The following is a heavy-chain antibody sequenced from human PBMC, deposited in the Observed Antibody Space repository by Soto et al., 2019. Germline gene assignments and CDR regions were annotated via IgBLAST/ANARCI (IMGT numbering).Heavy chain of an antibody. CDR1: GYTFTSYG. V-gene: IGHV1-18*01. D-gene: IGHD3-22*01. Sequence: GASVKVSCKASGYTFTSYGISWVRQAPGQGLEWMGWISAYNGNTNYAQKLQGRVTMTTDTSTSTAYMELRSLRSDGTAVYYCARDTAYYYDSSGSAGMDVWGQGNTVTFSS. CDR3: ARDTAYYYDSSGSAGMDV. J-gene: IGHJ6*02. CDR2: ISAYNGNT.